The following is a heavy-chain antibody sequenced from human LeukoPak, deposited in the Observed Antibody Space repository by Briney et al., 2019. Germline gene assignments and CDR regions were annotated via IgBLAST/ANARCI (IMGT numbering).Heavy chain of an antibody. J-gene: IGHJ4*02. CDR1: GFTFSSYG. Sequence: PGRSLRPSCAASGFTFSSYGMHWVRQAPGKGLEWVAVISYDGSNKYYADSVKGRFTISRDNSKNTLYLQMNSLRAEDTAVYYCAKDQALYYYGSGSYLDYWGQGTLVTVSS. CDR2: ISYDGSNK. CDR3: AKDQALYYYGSGSYLDY. V-gene: IGHV3-30*18. D-gene: IGHD3-10*01.